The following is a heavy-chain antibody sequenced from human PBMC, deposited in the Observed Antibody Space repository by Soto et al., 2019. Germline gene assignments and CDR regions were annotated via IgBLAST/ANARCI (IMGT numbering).Heavy chain of an antibody. CDR2: ISAYNGNT. D-gene: IGHD2-2*01. V-gene: IGHV1-18*01. Sequence: QVQLVQSGAEVKKPGASVKVSCKASGYTFTSYGISWVRQAPGQGLEWMGWISAYNGNTNYAQKLQGRVTMTTDTSTSTAYMELRRLRPDDTAVYYCARGADIVVVPAAMRSWFDPWGQGTLVTVSS. CDR3: ARGADIVVVPAAMRSWFDP. CDR1: GYTFTSYG. J-gene: IGHJ5*02.